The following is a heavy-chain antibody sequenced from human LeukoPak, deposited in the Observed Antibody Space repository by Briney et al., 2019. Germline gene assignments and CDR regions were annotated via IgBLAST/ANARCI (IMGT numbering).Heavy chain of an antibody. D-gene: IGHD2-21*02. CDR2: ISSSSSYI. J-gene: IGHJ4*02. Sequence: GGSLRLSCAASGFTFSSYSMNWVRQAPGKGLEWVSYISSSSSYIYYADSVKGRFTISRDNAKNSLYLQMNSLRAEDTAVYYCAREYCGGDCYLGYWGQGTLVTVPS. CDR1: GFTFSSYS. V-gene: IGHV3-21*01. CDR3: AREYCGGDCYLGY.